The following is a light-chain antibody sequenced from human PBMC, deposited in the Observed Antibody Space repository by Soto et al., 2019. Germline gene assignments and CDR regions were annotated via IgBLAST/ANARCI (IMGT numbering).Light chain of an antibody. J-gene: IGKJ1*01. V-gene: IGKV3-11*01. CDR2: DAS. CDR3: QERDVWPT. CDR1: QSVSTS. Sequence: IVLTQSPATLSLSPGERAALSCRASQSVSTSLAWYQHKPGQAPRLIIYDASKRAPGLPARFSGSGSGTDFTLTISSPEPEDFAVYYCQERDVWPTFGQGTKVEIK.